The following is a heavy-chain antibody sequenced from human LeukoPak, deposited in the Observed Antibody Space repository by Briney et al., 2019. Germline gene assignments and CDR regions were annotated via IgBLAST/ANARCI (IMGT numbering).Heavy chain of an antibody. CDR2: NPCRGGRT. CDR3: AKVGAYYDFCLDV. J-gene: IGHJ6*02. CDR1: GFPLRSYY. D-gene: IGHD3-3*01. Sequence: GGSLRLPRAASGFPLRSYYLTWVTQAPGKGLEGVSSNPCRGGRTHYTDSVKGRFTISRDNSKNTFYVQMNSLSAEDTAVYYCAKVGAYYDFCLDVWGQGTTVTVSS. V-gene: IGHV3-23*01.